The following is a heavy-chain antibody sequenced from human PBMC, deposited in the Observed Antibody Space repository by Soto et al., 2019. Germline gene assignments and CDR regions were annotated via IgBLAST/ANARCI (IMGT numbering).Heavy chain of an antibody. CDR3: ARATYYDILTGYYNASMEYYYYGMDV. CDR1: GYTFTGYY. J-gene: IGHJ6*02. CDR2: INPNSGGT. Sequence: ASVKVSCKASGYTFTGYYMHWVRQAPGQGLEWMGWINPNSGGTNYAQKFQGWVTMTRDTSISTAYMELSRLRSDDTAVYYCARATYYDILTGYYNASMEYYYYGMDVWGQGTTVTSP. V-gene: IGHV1-2*04. D-gene: IGHD3-9*01.